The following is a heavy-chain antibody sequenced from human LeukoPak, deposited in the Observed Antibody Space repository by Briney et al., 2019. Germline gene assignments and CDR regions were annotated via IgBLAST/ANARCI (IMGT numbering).Heavy chain of an antibody. V-gene: IGHV4-4*02. CDR2: IYHSGST. J-gene: IGHJ6*02. Sequence: PSETLSLTCAVSGGSISSSNWWSWVRQPPGKGLEWIGEIYHSGSTNYNPSLKSRVTISVDKSKNQFSLKLSSVTAADTAVYYCARDSYDSSYYYGMDVWGQGTTVTVSS. CDR3: ARDSYDSSYYYGMDV. CDR1: GGSISSSNW. D-gene: IGHD3-22*01.